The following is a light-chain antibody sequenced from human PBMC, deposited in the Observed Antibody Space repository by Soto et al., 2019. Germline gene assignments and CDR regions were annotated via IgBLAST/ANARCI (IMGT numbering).Light chain of an antibody. Sequence: EIVLTQSPATLSLSPGERATLSCRASQSVSSYLAWYQQKPGQAPRLLIYDASNRATGIPARFSGSGSGTDLPLTISCLEPEVFEVYYCQRGSTGPPYIFGRGTKREI. J-gene: IGKJ2*01. CDR3: QRGSTGPPYI. V-gene: IGKV3-11*01. CDR2: DAS. CDR1: QSVSSY.